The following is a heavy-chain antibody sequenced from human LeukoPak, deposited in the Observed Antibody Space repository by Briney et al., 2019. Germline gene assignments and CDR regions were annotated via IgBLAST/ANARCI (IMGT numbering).Heavy chain of an antibody. J-gene: IGHJ5*02. D-gene: IGHD2-2*01. CDR1: GGSISSGDYY. CDR3: ARDCYCGSTSCYGYNWFDP. Sequence: PSETLSLTCTVSGGSISSGDYYWSWIRQPPGKGLEWIGYIYYSGSTYYNPSLKSRVTISVDTSKNQFSLKLSSVTAADTAVYYCARDCYCGSTSCYGYNWFDPWGQRTLVTVSS. CDR2: IYYSGST. V-gene: IGHV4-30-4*08.